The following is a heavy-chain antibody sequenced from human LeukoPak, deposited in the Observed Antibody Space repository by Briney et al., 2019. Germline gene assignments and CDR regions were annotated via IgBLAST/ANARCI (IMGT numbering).Heavy chain of an antibody. Sequence: GASVKVSCKASGYTFTSNYMHWVRQAPGQGLEWMGIINPSGGSTRYAQKFQGRVTMTRDTSTSTVYMELSSLRSEDTAVYYWARESPVRGTTWGQGTLVTVSS. V-gene: IGHV1-46*01. CDR1: GYTFTSNY. CDR2: INPSGGST. CDR3: ARESPVRGTT. J-gene: IGHJ5*02. D-gene: IGHD2-2*01.